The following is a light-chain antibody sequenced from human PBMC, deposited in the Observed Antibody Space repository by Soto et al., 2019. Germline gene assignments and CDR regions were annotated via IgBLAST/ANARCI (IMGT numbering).Light chain of an antibody. J-gene: IGKJ2*02. Sequence: IVLTQSPGTLSLSPGERATLSCRASQSVTSGYLAWYQQIPGQVPRLLVYAASTRATGIPDRFSGGGSGTDFTLTIHRLEPEDFAVYYCQQRGKWPSTFGPGTKVEMK. CDR3: QQRGKWPST. CDR2: AAS. CDR1: QSVTSGY. V-gene: IGKV3D-20*02.